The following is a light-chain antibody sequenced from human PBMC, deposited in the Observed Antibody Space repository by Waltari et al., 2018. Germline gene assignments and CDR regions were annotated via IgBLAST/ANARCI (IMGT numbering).Light chain of an antibody. CDR3: QSIDVDALT. Sequence: SFELTQPPSVSVSPGQTATITCSGDVLPKQYVYWYHQKPGQAPVLSIYKDTERPSGTPERFSGSTSGTGTTVTLTIGGVQAEDEADYYCQSIDVDALTFGGGTKLTVL. J-gene: IGLJ2*01. CDR1: VLPKQY. CDR2: KDT. V-gene: IGLV3-25*03.